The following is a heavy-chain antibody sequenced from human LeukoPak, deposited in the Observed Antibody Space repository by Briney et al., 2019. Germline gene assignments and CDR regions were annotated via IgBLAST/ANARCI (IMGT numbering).Heavy chain of an antibody. J-gene: IGHJ4*02. Sequence: SVKVSCKASGGTFSSYAICWVRQAPGQGLEWMGGIIPIFGTANYAQKFQGRVTITADESTSTAYMELSSLRSEDTAVYYCASHSSSWYNQWVTFDYWGQGTLVTVSS. CDR1: GGTFSSYA. CDR2: IIPIFGTA. D-gene: IGHD6-13*01. V-gene: IGHV1-69*13. CDR3: ASHSSSWYNQWVTFDY.